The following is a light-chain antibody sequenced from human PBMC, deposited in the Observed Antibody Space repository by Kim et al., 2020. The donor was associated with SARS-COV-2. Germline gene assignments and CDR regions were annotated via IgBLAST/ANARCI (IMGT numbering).Light chain of an antibody. CDR1: NAEVTSGHF. V-gene: IGLV7-46*01. CDR2: DAT. CDR3: LLSYGGARGV. Sequence: GGTVTLPCGSYNAEVTSGHFPHWFQQKPRQAPRTLIYDATNKQSSTPARFSGSLLGGKATLTLSGAQPEDEADYYCLLSYGGARGVFGGGTQLTVL. J-gene: IGLJ2*01.